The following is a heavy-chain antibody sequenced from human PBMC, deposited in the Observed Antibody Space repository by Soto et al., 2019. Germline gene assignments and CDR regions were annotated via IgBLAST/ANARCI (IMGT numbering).Heavy chain of an antibody. Sequence: GGYLRLSCAASGFSFSSYAMHWVRQAPGKGLEWVAVISYDGSNKYYADSVKGRFTISRDNSKNTLYLQMNSLRAEDTAVYYCARDRRRVVVQAAKVAAGPAEAIDISGTGTMVTVSS. D-gene: IGHD2-2*01. CDR2: ISYDGSNK. V-gene: IGHV3-30-3*01. CDR1: GFSFSSYA. CDR3: ARDRRRVVVQAAKVAAGPAEAIDI. J-gene: IGHJ3*02.